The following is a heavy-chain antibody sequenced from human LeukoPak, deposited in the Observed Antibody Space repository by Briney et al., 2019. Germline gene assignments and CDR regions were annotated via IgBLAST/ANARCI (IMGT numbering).Heavy chain of an antibody. CDR3: ARGYKGYSSSWYSPDGFDP. Sequence: GGPLRLSCAASGFTFSSYSMNWVRQAPGKGLEWVSYISSSSSTIYYADSVKGRFTISRDNAKNSLYLQMNSLRAEDTAVYYCARGYKGYSSSWYSPDGFDPWGQGTLVTVSS. J-gene: IGHJ5*02. CDR1: GFTFSSYS. D-gene: IGHD6-13*01. V-gene: IGHV3-48*01. CDR2: ISSSSSTI.